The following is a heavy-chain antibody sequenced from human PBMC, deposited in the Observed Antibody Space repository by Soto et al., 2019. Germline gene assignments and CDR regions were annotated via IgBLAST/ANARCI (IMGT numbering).Heavy chain of an antibody. CDR2: VSGGGDNT. J-gene: IGHJ4*02. CDR3: AKVPHQFSPQTAY. Sequence: GGALRLSCAASGFTFSTYAMSWVRQAPGKGLEWVSGVSGGGDNTYYADSVKGRFTISRDNSKNTLYLQMNSLRGEDTATYYCAKVPHQFSPQTAYWGLGTLVTVSS. D-gene: IGHD1-1*01. V-gene: IGHV3-23*01. CDR1: GFTFSTYA.